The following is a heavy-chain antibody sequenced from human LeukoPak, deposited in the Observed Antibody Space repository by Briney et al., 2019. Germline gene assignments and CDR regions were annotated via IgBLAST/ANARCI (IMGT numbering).Heavy chain of an antibody. CDR2: INHSGST. CDR1: GGSFSGYY. CDR3: ARGVWDYGPYPRRTYNWFDP. J-gene: IGHJ5*02. D-gene: IGHD3-16*01. Sequence: KPSETLSLTRAVYGGSFSGYYWSWIRQPPGKGLEWIGEINHSGSTNYNPSLKSRVTISVDTSKNQFSLKLSSVTAADTAVYYCARGVWDYGPYPRRTYNWFDPWGQGTLVTVSS. V-gene: IGHV4-34*01.